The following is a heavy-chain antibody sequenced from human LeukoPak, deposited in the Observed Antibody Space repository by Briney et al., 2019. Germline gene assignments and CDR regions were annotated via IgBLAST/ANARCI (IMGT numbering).Heavy chain of an antibody. V-gene: IGHV4-59*01. CDR3: ARFTLNWFDP. CDR1: GGSISSYY. Sequence: SETLSLTCTVSGGSISSYYLSWIRQPPGKGLEWIGYIYYSGSTNYNPSLKSRVTISVDTSKNQFSLKLSSVTGADTAVYYCARFTLNWFDPWGQGTLVTVSA. J-gene: IGHJ5*02. CDR2: IYYSGST.